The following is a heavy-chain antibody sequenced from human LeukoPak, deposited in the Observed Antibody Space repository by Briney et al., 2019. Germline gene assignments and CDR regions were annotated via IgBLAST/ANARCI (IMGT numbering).Heavy chain of an antibody. CDR3: AREGHGSGSGAFDI. CDR1: GFTFCGYW. D-gene: IGHD3-10*01. Sequence: GGSLRLSCAASGFTFCGYWMIWGRGAPGKGLGWVSYISSSSSTIYDADSVKGRFTISRDNAKNSLYLQMNSLRAEDTAVYYCAREGHGSGSGAFDIWGQGTMVTVSS. J-gene: IGHJ3*02. CDR2: ISSSSSTI. V-gene: IGHV3-48*04.